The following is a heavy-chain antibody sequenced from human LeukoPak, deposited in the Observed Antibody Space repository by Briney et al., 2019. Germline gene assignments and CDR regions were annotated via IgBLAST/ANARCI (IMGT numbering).Heavy chain of an antibody. J-gene: IGHJ2*01. CDR1: GGSIRSYY. D-gene: IGHD2-8*02. V-gene: IGHV4-59*01. Sequence: SETLSLTCTVSGGSIRSYYWSWIRQPPGKGLEWIGYIYYSGSTNYNPSLKSRVTISVDTSNNQFSLKLSSVTAADTAVYYCAKDRPHGSSYWYPFDLWGRGTLVTVSS. CDR2: IYYSGST. CDR3: AKDRPHGSSYWYPFDL.